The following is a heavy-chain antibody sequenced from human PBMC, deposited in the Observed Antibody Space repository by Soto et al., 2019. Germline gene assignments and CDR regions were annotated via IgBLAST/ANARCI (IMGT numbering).Heavy chain of an antibody. D-gene: IGHD2-2*01. Sequence: QVQLVQSGAEVKKPGSSVKVSCKASGGTFSSYAISWVRQSPGQGLEWMGGIIPIFGTANYAQKFEGRVTITADESTSTAYMELSSLRSEDTAVYYCALGDQLLSFLSWFDPWGQGTLVTVSS. J-gene: IGHJ5*02. V-gene: IGHV1-69*01. CDR1: GGTFSSYA. CDR2: IIPIFGTA. CDR3: ALGDQLLSFLSWFDP.